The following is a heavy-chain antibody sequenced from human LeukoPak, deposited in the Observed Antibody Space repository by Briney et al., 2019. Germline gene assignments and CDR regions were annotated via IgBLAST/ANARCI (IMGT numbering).Heavy chain of an antibody. V-gene: IGHV3-9*01. Sequence: PGGSLRLSCAASGFTFDDYGMHWVRQAPGKGLEWVSGISGNNGSIHFADSVKGRFTLSRDNAKNSLYLQMRSLRVEDTAFYYCAKGDRAADGYFDSWGQGTLVTVSS. J-gene: IGHJ4*02. CDR2: ISGNNGSI. D-gene: IGHD6-25*01. CDR3: AKGDRAADGYFDS. CDR1: GFTFDDYG.